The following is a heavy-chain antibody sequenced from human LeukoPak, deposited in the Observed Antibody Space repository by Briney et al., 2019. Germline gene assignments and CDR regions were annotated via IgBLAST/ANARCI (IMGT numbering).Heavy chain of an antibody. J-gene: IGHJ4*02. CDR3: TTGIDDEGGY. Sequence: GGSLRLTCAASGFTYSNVWMNWVRQAPGKGLEWVGRIKTNAEGGTLDYTAPVKGRFTIFRDDSKNTLYLQMDSLEVEDTGMYYCTTGIDDEGGYWGQGTLVTVSS. CDR1: GFTYSNVW. CDR2: IKTNAEGGTL. V-gene: IGHV3-15*07. D-gene: IGHD3-3*02.